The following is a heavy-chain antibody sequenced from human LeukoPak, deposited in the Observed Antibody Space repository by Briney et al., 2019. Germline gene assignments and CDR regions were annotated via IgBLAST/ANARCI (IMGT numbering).Heavy chain of an antibody. CDR1: GYTFTGYY. CDR2: ISAYNGNT. D-gene: IGHD2-2*01. V-gene: IGHV1-18*04. CDR3: ARDTEYCSSTSCWIPKIYYYYYGMDV. J-gene: IGHJ6*02. Sequence: WASVKVSCKASGYTFTGYYMHWVRQAPGQGLEWMGWISAYNGNTNYAQKLQGRVTMTTDTSTSTAYMELRSPRSDDTAVYYCARDTEYCSSTSCWIPKIYYYYYGMDVWGQGTTVTVSS.